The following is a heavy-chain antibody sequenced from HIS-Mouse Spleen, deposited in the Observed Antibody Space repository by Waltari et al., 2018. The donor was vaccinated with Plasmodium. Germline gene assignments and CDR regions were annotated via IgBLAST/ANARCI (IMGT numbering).Heavy chain of an antibody. D-gene: IGHD1-7*01. CDR1: VGSISSSSYY. J-gene: IGHJ4*02. V-gene: IGHV4-39*07. CDR2: IYYSGST. Sequence: QLQLQESGPGLVQPSEPLSLTGTVSVGSISSSSYYLALIRQPPGKGLEWTGSIYYSGSTYYNPSLKSRVTISVDTSKNQFSLKLSSVTAADTAVYYCARDRITGTSYFDYWGQGTLVTVSS. CDR3: ARDRITGTSYFDY.